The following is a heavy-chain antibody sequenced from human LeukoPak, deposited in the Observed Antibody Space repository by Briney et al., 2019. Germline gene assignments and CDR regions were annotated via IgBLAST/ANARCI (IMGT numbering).Heavy chain of an antibody. D-gene: IGHD3-10*01. Sequence: SETLSLTCTVSGGSISSGDYYWSWIRQPPGKGLEWIGYIYYSGSTYYNPSLKSRVTISVDTSKNQFSLKLSSVTAADTAGYYCARSMVRGVIIGWFDPWGQGTLVTVSS. CDR2: IYYSGST. CDR3: ARSMVRGVIIGWFDP. V-gene: IGHV4-30-4*01. J-gene: IGHJ5*02. CDR1: GGSISSGDYY.